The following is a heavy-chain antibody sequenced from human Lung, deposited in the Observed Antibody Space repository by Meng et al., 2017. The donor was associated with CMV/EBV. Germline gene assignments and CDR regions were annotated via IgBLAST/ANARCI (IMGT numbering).Heavy chain of an antibody. V-gene: IGHV3-21*01. CDR1: GFTFSSHT. CDR3: AGSDTANLNYYDNGSPDFYYYYGLDV. Sequence: ESXKISXAASGFTFSSHTMNWVRQAPGRGLEWVSSISGGSRCIYYAYSVKGRFTVSRDNAKNSLYLQMNSLRAEDTAVYYCAGSDTANLNYYDNGSPDFYYYYGLDVWGRGXTVTVSS. J-gene: IGHJ6*02. CDR2: ISGGSRCI. D-gene: IGHD3-22*01.